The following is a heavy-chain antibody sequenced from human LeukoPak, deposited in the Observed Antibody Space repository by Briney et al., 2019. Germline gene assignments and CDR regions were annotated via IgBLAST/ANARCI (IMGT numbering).Heavy chain of an antibody. Sequence: PSQTLTPTCTVSGGTISSGSYYWSWIRQPAWKGLEWIGRIYTSGSTNYNPSLKSRVTISVDTSKNQFSLRLSSVTAADTAVYYCARAPYYYDSSGYYAVWGQGTMVTVSS. V-gene: IGHV4-61*02. J-gene: IGHJ3*01. CDR1: GGTISSGSYY. CDR3: ARAPYYYDSSGYYAV. D-gene: IGHD3-22*01. CDR2: IYTSGST.